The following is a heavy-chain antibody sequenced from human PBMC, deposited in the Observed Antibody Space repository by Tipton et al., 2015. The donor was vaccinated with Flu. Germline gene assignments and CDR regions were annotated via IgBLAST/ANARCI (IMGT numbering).Heavy chain of an antibody. CDR2: IYTGGGT. D-gene: IGHD3-10*01. J-gene: IGHJ6*02. V-gene: IGHV4-61*02. CDR3: AKRIAGNGMDV. Sequence: TLSLTCTVSGGSISIGTDYWTWIRQPAGKGLEWIGRIYTGGGTNYNPSLKSRVTISIDTSKNQFSLKLSPVTAADTAVYYCAKRIAGNGMDVWGQGTTVTVSS. CDR1: GGSISIGTDY.